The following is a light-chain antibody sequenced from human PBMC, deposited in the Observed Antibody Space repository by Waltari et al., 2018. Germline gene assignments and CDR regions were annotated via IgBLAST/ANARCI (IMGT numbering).Light chain of an antibody. CDR2: DVT. J-gene: IGLJ2*01. CDR1: SSDVGGYDY. CDR3: CSYAGSYTHVV. Sequence: QSALTQPRSVSGSPGPSVTISCTGTSSDVGGYDYVSWYQHHPGKAPTLMICDVTKRPSGVPDRFSGSKSGNTASLTISGLQAEDEADYYCCSYAGSYTHVVFGGGTKLTVL. V-gene: IGLV2-11*01.